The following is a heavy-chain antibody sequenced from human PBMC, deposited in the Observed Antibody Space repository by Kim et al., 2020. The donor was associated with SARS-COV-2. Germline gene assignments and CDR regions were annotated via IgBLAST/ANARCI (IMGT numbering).Heavy chain of an antibody. V-gene: IGHV3-23*01. D-gene: IGHD3-10*01. Sequence: GGSLRLSCAASGFTFSSYAMSWVRQAPGKGLEWVSAISGSGGSTYYADSVKGRFTISRDNSKNTLYLQMNSLRAEDTAVYYCAKVIEDYGSGSYWSVTDYWGQGTLVTVSS. CDR3: AKVIEDYGSGSYWSVTDY. CDR1: GFTFSSYA. J-gene: IGHJ4*02. CDR2: ISGSGGST.